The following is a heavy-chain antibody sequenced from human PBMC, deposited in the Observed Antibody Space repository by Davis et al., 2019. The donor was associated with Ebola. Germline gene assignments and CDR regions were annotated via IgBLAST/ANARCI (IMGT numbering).Heavy chain of an antibody. D-gene: IGHD2-21*02. J-gene: IGHJ3*02. CDR1: GYSFTNYW. CDR2: IYPGDSDT. V-gene: IGHV5-51*01. Sequence: GESLKISCKVSGYSFTNYWIGWVRQMPGKGLEWMGIIYPGDSDTRYSPSFQGQVTISADKSISTVYLQWSSLKPSDTAIYYCARGGIVVVTTTVGHAFDIWGQGTVVTVSS. CDR3: ARGGIVVVTTTVGHAFDI.